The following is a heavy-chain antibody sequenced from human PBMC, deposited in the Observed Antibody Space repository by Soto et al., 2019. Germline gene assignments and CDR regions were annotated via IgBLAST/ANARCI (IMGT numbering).Heavy chain of an antibody. J-gene: IGHJ4*02. D-gene: IGHD5-12*01. V-gene: IGHV3-30-3*01. CDR2: ISYDGSNK. Sequence: RRLSCAASGFTFSSYAMHWVRQAPGKGLEWVAVISYDGSNKYYADSVKGRFTISRDNSKNTLYLQMNSLRAEDTAVYYCARGYATHDYWGQGTLVTVSS. CDR1: GFTFSSYA. CDR3: ARGYATHDY.